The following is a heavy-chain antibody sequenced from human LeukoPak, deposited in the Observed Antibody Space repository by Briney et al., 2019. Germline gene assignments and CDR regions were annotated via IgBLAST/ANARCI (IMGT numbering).Heavy chain of an antibody. CDR1: GGSISSGDYY. Sequence: SQTLSLTCTVSGGSISSGDYYWSRIRQPPGKGLEWIGYIYYSGSTYYNPSLKSRVTISVDTSKNQFSLKLSSVTAADTAVYYCARAQYYYDSSGHPDAFDIWGQGTMVTVSS. D-gene: IGHD3-22*01. V-gene: IGHV4-30-4*01. CDR3: ARAQYYYDSSGHPDAFDI. J-gene: IGHJ3*02. CDR2: IYYSGST.